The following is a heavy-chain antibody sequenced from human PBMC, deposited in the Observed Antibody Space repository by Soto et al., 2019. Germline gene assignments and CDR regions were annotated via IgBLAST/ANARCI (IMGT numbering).Heavy chain of an antibody. CDR2: INAGNGNT. CDR3: ARNDDSSGYTYYNWFDP. Sequence: QVQLVQSGAEVKKPGASVKVSCKASGYTFTSYAMHWVRQAPGQRLEWMGWINAGNGNTKYSQKFQGRVTITRDTSASTAYMELSSLRSEDTAVYYCARNDDSSGYTYYNWFDPWGQGTLVTVSS. D-gene: IGHD3-22*01. J-gene: IGHJ5*02. V-gene: IGHV1-3*01. CDR1: GYTFTSYA.